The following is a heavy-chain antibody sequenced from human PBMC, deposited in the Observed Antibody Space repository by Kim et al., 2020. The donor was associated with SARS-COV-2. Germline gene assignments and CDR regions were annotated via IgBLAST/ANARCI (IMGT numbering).Heavy chain of an antibody. J-gene: IGHJ4*02. CDR2: YTSGRN. Sequence: YTSGRNTDNPSLQSRVTMSVDMSKNQFSVQLSSVTAADTAVYYCASALGHWGQGTLVTVSS. V-gene: IGHV4-4*07. D-gene: IGHD3-16*02. CDR3: ASALGH.